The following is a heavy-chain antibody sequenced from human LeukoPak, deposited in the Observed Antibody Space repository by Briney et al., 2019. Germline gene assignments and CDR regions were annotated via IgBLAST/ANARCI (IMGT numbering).Heavy chain of an antibody. V-gene: IGHV3-23*01. CDR3: ARDRSEMATNGYWFDP. J-gene: IGHJ5*02. Sequence: RTGGSLRLSCAASGFTFSSYAMSWVLQAPGKGLEWVSAISGSGGSTYYADSVKGRFTISRDNSKNTLYLQMNSLRAEDTAVYYCARDRSEMATNGYWFDPWGQGTLVTVSS. D-gene: IGHD5-24*01. CDR1: GFTFSSYA. CDR2: ISGSGGST.